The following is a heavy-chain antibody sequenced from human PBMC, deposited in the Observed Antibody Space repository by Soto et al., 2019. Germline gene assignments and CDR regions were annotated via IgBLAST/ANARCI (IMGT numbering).Heavy chain of an antibody. Sequence: ASVKVSCKASGYTFTRYYMHWGRQAPGQGLEWMGIINPSGGSTSYAQKFQGRVTMTRDTSTSTVYMELSSLRSEDTAVYYCARALNTPFDYCSGGSCYSGDAFDIWGRGTMVTVSS. CDR3: ARALNTPFDYCSGGSCYSGDAFDI. V-gene: IGHV1-46*01. CDR1: GYTFTRYY. CDR2: INPSGGST. D-gene: IGHD2-15*01. J-gene: IGHJ3*02.